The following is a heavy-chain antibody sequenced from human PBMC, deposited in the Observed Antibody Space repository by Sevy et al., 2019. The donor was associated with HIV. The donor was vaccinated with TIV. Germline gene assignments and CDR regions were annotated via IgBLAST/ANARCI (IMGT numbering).Heavy chain of an antibody. CDR1: GFSFSSYG. CDR3: ARDLEFYGYRAYGPASNPDY. D-gene: IGHD5-12*01. J-gene: IGHJ4*02. CDR2: IWFDGSNE. Sequence: GGSLRLSCAASGFSFSSYGMHWVRQAPGKGLEWLAVIWFDGSNEYYADSVKGRFTISRDIAKNTLYLQMNSLRAEDTAVYYCARDLEFYGYRAYGPASNPDYWGRGTLVTVSS. V-gene: IGHV3-33*01.